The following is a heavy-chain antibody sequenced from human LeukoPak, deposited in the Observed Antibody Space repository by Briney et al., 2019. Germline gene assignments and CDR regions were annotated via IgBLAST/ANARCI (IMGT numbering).Heavy chain of an antibody. Sequence: GASVKVSCKTSGYTFTNYGMHWVRQAPRQSLEWMGWINTGNGNTKSSQKFQDRVTLTRDTSASTAYMELNSQSSEDTAVYYCARVPLHDASGRYYPHWGQGTLVTVSS. V-gene: IGHV1-3*04. CDR3: ARVPLHDASGRYYPH. CDR2: INTGNGNT. D-gene: IGHD3-22*01. CDR1: GYTFTNYG. J-gene: IGHJ1*01.